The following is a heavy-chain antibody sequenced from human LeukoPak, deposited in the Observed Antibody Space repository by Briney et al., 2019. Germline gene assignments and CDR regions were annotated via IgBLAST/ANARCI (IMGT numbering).Heavy chain of an antibody. J-gene: IGHJ3*02. D-gene: IGHD4-17*01. CDR1: GDSITGFY. Sequence: PSETLSLTCTVSGDSITGFYWNWIRQPPGKGLEWIGYIHYSGTTNYNPSLKSRVSISVDTSKTQFSLKLSSVTAADTAVYYCARHPDHDYGDYVDAFDIWGQGTMVTVSS. V-gene: IGHV4-59*08. CDR2: IHYSGTT. CDR3: ARHPDHDYGDYVDAFDI.